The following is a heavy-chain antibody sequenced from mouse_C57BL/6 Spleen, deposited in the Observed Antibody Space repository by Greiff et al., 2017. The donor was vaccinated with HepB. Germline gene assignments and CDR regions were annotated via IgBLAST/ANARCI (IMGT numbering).Heavy chain of an antibody. CDR1: GYTFTSYW. CDR2: IDPSDSYT. D-gene: IGHD1-1*01. CDR3: ARRLLRFPFDY. J-gene: IGHJ2*01. V-gene: IGHV1-59*01. Sequence: QVQLKQPGAELVRPGTSVKLSCKASGYTFTSYWMHWVKQRPGQGLEWIGVIDPSDSYTNYNQKFKGKATLTVDPSSSTAYMQLSSLTSEDSAVYYCARRLLRFPFDYWGQGTTLTVSS.